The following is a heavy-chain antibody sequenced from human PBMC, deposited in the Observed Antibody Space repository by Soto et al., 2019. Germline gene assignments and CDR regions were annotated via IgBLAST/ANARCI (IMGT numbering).Heavy chain of an antibody. J-gene: IGHJ5*02. Sequence: PSETLSLTCTVSGGSISSYYWSWIRQPAGKGLEWIGRIYTSGSTNYNPSLKSRVTMSVDTSKNQFSLKLSSVTAADTVVYYCAREYYDILTGYQNWFDPWGQGTLVTVSS. D-gene: IGHD3-9*01. CDR3: AREYYDILTGYQNWFDP. V-gene: IGHV4-4*07. CDR2: IYTSGST. CDR1: GGSISSYY.